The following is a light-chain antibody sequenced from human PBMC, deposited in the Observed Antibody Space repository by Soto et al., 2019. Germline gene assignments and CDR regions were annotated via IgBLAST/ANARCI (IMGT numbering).Light chain of an antibody. Sequence: DIQMTQSPSPLSASVGDRVTITCRASQNINYWLAWYQHKPGKAPKLLIYDASSLESGVPSRFSGSGFGTEFTLTISSLQSEDFATYYWQQYHGYSTFGQGTKLEIK. J-gene: IGKJ2*01. CDR3: QQYHGYST. CDR2: DAS. V-gene: IGKV1-5*01. CDR1: QNINYW.